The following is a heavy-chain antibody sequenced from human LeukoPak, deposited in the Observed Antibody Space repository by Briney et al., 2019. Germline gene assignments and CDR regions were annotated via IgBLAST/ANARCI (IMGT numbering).Heavy chain of an antibody. V-gene: IGHV1-8*01. J-gene: IGHJ4*02. CDR2: INPNIGNT. Sequence: ASVKVSCKASGYTFTSYDINWVRQATGQGLEWMGWINPNIGNTGYAQKFQGRVTMNRNTSIRTPYMELSSLRSEDTAVYYCARVATMVQGVIGYWGQGTLVTVSS. D-gene: IGHD3-10*01. CDR1: GYTFTSYD. CDR3: ARVATMVQGVIGY.